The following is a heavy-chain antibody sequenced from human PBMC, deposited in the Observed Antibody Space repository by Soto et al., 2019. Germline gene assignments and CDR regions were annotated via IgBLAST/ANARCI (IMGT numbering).Heavy chain of an antibody. D-gene: IGHD2-8*02. J-gene: IGHJ3*01. CDR2: ISYDGTNK. CDR3: ARDNTGLYQAACEV. V-gene: IGHV3-30*04. CDR1: GFIFSDYV. Sequence: QVQLVQSGGGVVQPGTSLRLSCAASGFIFSDYVMYWFRQTPGKGLEWMAVISYDGTNKHYANSVKGRFFISRDNSNNALYLWVSSLSPEASAISYCARDNTGLYQAACEVWGRGTLVAVSS.